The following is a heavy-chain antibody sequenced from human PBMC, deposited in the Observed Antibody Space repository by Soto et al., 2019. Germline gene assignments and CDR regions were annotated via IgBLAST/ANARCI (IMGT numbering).Heavy chain of an antibody. V-gene: IGHV1-46*01. D-gene: IGHD3-9*01. CDR1: GYTFTSYY. CDR2: INPSGGST. CDR3: AAIDYDILTGYGMDV. Sequence: QVQLVQSGAEVKKPGASVKVSCKASGYTFTSYYMHWVRQAPGQGLEWMGIINPSGGSTSYAQKFQGRVTMTRDTSTSTVYMELSSLRSEDTAVYYCAAIDYDILTGYGMDVWGQGTTVTVSS. J-gene: IGHJ6*02.